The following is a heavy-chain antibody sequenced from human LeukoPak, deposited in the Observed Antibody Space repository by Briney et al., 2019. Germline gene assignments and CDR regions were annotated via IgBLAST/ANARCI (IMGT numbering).Heavy chain of an antibody. V-gene: IGHV4-34*01. CDR1: GGSFSGYY. CDR2: INHSGST. Sequence: PSETLPLTCAVYGGSFSGYYWSWIRQPPGKGLEWIGEINHSGSTNYNPSLKRRVTISVDTSKNQFSLKLSSVTAADTAVYYCARGGYFDYWGQGTLVTVSS. J-gene: IGHJ4*02. CDR3: ARGGYFDY.